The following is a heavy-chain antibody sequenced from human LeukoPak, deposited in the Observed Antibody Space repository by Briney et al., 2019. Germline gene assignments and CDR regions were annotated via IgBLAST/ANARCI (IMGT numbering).Heavy chain of an antibody. CDR2: ISYDGSNK. J-gene: IGHJ4*02. D-gene: IGHD1-26*01. Sequence: GSLRLSCAASGFTFSSYGMHWVRQAPAKGLEWVAVISYDGSNKYYADSVKGRFTISRDNSKNTLYLQMNSLRAEDTAVYYCGATPPDYWGQGTLVTVSS. CDR3: GATPPDY. CDR1: GFTFSSYG. V-gene: IGHV3-30*03.